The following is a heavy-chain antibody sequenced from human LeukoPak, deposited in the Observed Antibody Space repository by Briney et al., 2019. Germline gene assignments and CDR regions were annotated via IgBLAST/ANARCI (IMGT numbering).Heavy chain of an antibody. D-gene: IGHD2-21*02. CDR2: IYYSGST. CDR1: GGSISSYY. V-gene: IGHV4-59*01. J-gene: IGHJ4*02. CDR3: ARDCGGDRYLDY. Sequence: SETLSLTCTVSGGSISSYYWSWIRQPPGKGLEWIGYIYYSGSTNYNPSLKSRVTISVDTSKNQFALKLSSVTAADTAVYYCARDCGGDRYLDYWGQGTLVTVSS.